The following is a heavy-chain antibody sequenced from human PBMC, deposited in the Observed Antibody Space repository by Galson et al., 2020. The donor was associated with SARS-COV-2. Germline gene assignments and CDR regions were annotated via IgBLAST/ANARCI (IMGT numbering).Heavy chain of an antibody. CDR3: ARGGQWELPYYFDF. D-gene: IGHD1-26*01. J-gene: IGHJ4*02. CDR2: ISSDGSNR. Sequence: GGSLRLSCAASGFTFSSYVMHWVRQAPGKGPEWMAVISSDGSNRYYADSLKGRFTISRDNSKSTLYLQMNSLRAEDTALYYCARGGQWELPYYFDFWGQGTLVTVSS. V-gene: IGHV3-30*03. CDR1: GFTFSSYV.